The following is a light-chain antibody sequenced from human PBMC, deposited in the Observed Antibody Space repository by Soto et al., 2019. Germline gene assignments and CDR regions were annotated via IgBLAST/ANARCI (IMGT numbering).Light chain of an antibody. V-gene: IGKV3-20*01. CDR1: QSVSKNY. CDR2: GAS. CDR3: QQYGSSGT. Sequence: ELALTQSPGTLPLSPGERGTLPCTASQSVSKNYLAWYQQKPGPAPRLLIYGASNRATGIPDRCGSSGAGTDFTLTISRLEPDEFAVYYCQQYGSSGTFGQGTQVDIK. J-gene: IGKJ1*01.